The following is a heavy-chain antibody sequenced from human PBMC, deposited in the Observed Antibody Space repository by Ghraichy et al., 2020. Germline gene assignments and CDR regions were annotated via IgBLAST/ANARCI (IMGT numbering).Heavy chain of an antibody. Sequence: ASVKVSCKASGYTFTSYGISWVRQAPGQGLEWMGWISAYNGNTNYAQKLQGRVTMTTDTSTSTAYMELRSLRSDDTAVYYCAREVGYDFWSGYFNLAAAIGDSGWFDPWGQGTLVTVSS. CDR2: ISAYNGNT. CDR1: GYTFTSYG. J-gene: IGHJ5*02. V-gene: IGHV1-18*01. CDR3: AREVGYDFWSGYFNLAAAIGDSGWFDP. D-gene: IGHD3-3*01.